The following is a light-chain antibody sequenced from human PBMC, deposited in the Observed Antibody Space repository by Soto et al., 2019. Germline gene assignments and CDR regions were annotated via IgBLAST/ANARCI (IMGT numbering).Light chain of an antibody. CDR3: QQYDTSPWT. Sequence: TQSPSTLSASLEERVSIACRSSQSIVRWLAWYQQKPGKAPSLLIYDASSLESGVPSRFSGSGSGTEFTLTISSLQPDDFATYYCQQYDTSPWTFGQGTKVDIK. V-gene: IGKV1-5*01. J-gene: IGKJ1*01. CDR2: DAS. CDR1: QSIVRW.